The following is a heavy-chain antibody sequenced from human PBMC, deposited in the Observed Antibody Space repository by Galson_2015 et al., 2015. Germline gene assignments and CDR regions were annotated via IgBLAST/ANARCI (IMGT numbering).Heavy chain of an antibody. V-gene: IGHV3-48*01. CDR2: ISRTRDTI. CDR1: GVTFSPYS. Sequence: SLRLSCAASGVTFSPYSMNWIHRAQVQELEWVSYISRTRDTIYYADSVKLRFTISRDNAKNSLFLQMNSLRAEETAVYYLARDQPRPKWYFDLWGRGTLVTVSS. CDR3: ARDQPRPKWYFDL. J-gene: IGHJ2*01.